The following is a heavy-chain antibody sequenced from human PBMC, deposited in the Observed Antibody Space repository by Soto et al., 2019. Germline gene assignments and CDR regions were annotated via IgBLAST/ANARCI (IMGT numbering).Heavy chain of an antibody. CDR1: GFTFSSYE. D-gene: IGHD4-4*01. Sequence: EVQLVESGGGLVQPGGSLRLSCAASGFTFSSYEMNWVRQAPGKGLEWVSYISSSGSTIYYADSVKGRFTISRDNAKNSLYLQMNSLRAKDTAVYYCARASPVTPEGWGQGTLVTVSS. J-gene: IGHJ4*02. CDR2: ISSSGSTI. CDR3: ARASPVTPEG. V-gene: IGHV3-48*03.